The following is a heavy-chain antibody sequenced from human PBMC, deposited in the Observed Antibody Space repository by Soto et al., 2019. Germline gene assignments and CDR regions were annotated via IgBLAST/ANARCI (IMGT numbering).Heavy chain of an antibody. CDR2: IYPGDSDT. CDR3: ARHQVDCTKGACYNGDAFDI. D-gene: IGHD2-8*01. J-gene: IGHJ3*02. CDR1: GYKCTNNC. Sequence: ESLNLSRQAPGYKCTNNCNGWVRQLPGKGLEWMGIIYPGDSDTTYSPSCQGQASIPADTSIYTAYLQRTTLQALGTALYYCARHQVDCTKGACYNGDAFDIWGQGTLVTLS. V-gene: IGHV5-51*01.